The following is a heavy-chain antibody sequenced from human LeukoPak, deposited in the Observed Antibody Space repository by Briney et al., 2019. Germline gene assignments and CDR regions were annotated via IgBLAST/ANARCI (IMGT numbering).Heavy chain of an antibody. CDR3: ARGKAGVCYMCNYGMDV. CDR1: GYSFTSYW. CDR2: IYPGDSDT. J-gene: IGHJ6*02. D-gene: IGHD2-8*01. Sequence: GESLKISCKGSGYSFTSYWIGWVRQMPGKGLEWMGIIYPGDSDTRYSPSFQGQVTISADKSISTAYLQWSSLKASDTAMYYCARGKAGVCYMCNYGMDVWGQGTTVTVSS. V-gene: IGHV5-51*01.